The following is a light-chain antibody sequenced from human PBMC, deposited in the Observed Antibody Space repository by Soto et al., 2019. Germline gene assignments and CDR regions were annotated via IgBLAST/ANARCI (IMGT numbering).Light chain of an antibody. Sequence: QSVLTQPPSASGTPGQRVTISCSGSRSNIRSNFVYWYQQLPGTAPKLLIYRNNLRPSGAPDRFSGSKSGTSDSLAISGLRSEDEADYYCASWDDTLSGPVFGGGTKLTVL. CDR3: ASWDDTLSGPV. J-gene: IGLJ2*01. CDR1: RSNIRSNF. V-gene: IGLV1-47*01. CDR2: RNN.